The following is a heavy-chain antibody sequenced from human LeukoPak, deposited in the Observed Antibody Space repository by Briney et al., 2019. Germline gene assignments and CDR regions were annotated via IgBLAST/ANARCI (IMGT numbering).Heavy chain of an antibody. V-gene: IGHV3-23*01. Sequence: GGSLRLSCAASGFTFSSYAMSWVRQAPGKGLEWVSAISGSGGSTYYADSVKGRFTISRDNSKNTLYLQMNSLRAEDTAVYYCAKDGGRTNYYDSSGYYFRYWGQGSLVTVSS. CDR2: ISGSGGST. D-gene: IGHD3-22*01. CDR1: GFTFSSYA. CDR3: AKDGGRTNYYDSSGYYFRY. J-gene: IGHJ4*02.